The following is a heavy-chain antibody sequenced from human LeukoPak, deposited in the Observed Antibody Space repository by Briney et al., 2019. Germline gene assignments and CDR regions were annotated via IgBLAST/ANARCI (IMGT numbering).Heavy chain of an antibody. Sequence: GGSLRLSCAASGFTFSSYAMHWVRQAPGKGLEWVAVISYDGSNKYYADSVKGRFTISRDNSKNTLYLQMNSLRAEDTAVYYCARDDSGWPSNWGQGTLVTVSS. CDR2: ISYDGSNK. J-gene: IGHJ4*02. CDR1: GFTFSSYA. V-gene: IGHV3-30*04. D-gene: IGHD5-12*01. CDR3: ARDDSGWPSN.